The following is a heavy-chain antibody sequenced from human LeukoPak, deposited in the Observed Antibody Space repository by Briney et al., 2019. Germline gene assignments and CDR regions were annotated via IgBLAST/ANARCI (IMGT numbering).Heavy chain of an antibody. CDR1: GGSISSGGYY. CDR2: IYYSGST. J-gene: IGHJ3*02. V-gene: IGHV4-31*03. D-gene: IGHD2-15*01. Sequence: PSQTLSLTCTVSGGSISSGGYYWSWIRQHPGKGLEWIGYIYYSGSTYYNPSLKSRVTISVDTSKNQFSLKLSSVTAADTAVYYCARDRYCSGGSCTHDAFDIWGQGTMVTVSS. CDR3: ARDRYCSGGSCTHDAFDI.